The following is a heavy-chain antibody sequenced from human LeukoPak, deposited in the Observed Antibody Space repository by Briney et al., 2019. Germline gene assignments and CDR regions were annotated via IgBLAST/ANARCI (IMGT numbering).Heavy chain of an antibody. D-gene: IGHD3-10*01. Sequence: GESLRISCKGSGYSFTSYWISWVRQMPGKGLEWMGRIDPSDSYTNHSPSFQGHVTISADKSISTAYLQWSSLKASDTAMYYCARTITMVRGVIMPNLDYWGQGTLVTVSS. V-gene: IGHV5-10-1*01. J-gene: IGHJ4*02. CDR1: GYSFTSYW. CDR3: ARTITMVRGVIMPNLDY. CDR2: IDPSDSYT.